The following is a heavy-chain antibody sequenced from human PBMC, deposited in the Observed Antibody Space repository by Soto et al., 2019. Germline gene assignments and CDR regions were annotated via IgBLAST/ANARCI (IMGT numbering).Heavy chain of an antibody. Sequence: PGGSLSLSCAASGFPFSSYAISWVRQFPGKGLEWVAAITGAGGSTYHQDSVKGRFTISRDNSKKTVYLQLDGLRAEDTAIYYCAKGHSDYQGDYNYYGMDVWGHGTTVTVSS. V-gene: IGHV3-23*01. J-gene: IGHJ6*02. CDR3: AKGHSDYQGDYNYYGMDV. CDR1: GFPFSSYA. CDR2: ITGAGGST. D-gene: IGHD4-17*01.